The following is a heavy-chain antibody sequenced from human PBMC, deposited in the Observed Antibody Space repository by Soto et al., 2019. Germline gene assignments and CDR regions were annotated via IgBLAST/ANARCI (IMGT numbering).Heavy chain of an antibody. CDR2: VSPTGDST. J-gene: IGHJ3*01. D-gene: IGHD3-10*02. Sequence: EVQLLESGGDLVQPGGSLRLSCSSSGFSFNNYVMNWVRQASGKGLEWVSTVSPTGDSTFYADPVKGRFTISRDNSKNTMYLQMNSLRAENVALYYSARRAITASTKFGAFEARGQGTTVTVSS. CDR3: ARRAITASTKFGAFEA. CDR1: GFSFNNYV. V-gene: IGHV3-23*01.